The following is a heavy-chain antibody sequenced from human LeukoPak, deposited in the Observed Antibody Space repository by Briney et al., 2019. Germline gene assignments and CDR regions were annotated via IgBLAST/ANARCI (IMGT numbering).Heavy chain of an antibody. CDR2: INPRGVST. D-gene: IGHD5-24*01. J-gene: IGHJ3*01. V-gene: IGHV1-46*01. Sequence: ASVKVSCKASGYTFTSYYIHWVRQAPGQGLEWMGIINPRGVSTSYAQRFQGRVTMTRDTSTSTVFMELSSLRSEDTAVYYCARVRDGYNDAYDVWGQGTMVTVPS. CDR1: GYTFTSYY. CDR3: ARVRDGYNDAYDV.